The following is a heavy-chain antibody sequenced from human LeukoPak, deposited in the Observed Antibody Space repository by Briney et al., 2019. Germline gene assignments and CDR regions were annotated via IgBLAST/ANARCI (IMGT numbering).Heavy chain of an antibody. D-gene: IGHD3-3*01. CDR1: GYTFTSYG. CDR3: ARTILRFLEWSRLGNWFDP. J-gene: IGHJ5*02. V-gene: IGHV1-18*01. CDR2: ISAYSGNT. Sequence: ASVKVSCKASGYTFTSYGISWVRQAPGQGLEWMGWISAYSGNTNYAQKLQGRVTMTTDTSTSTAYMELRSLRSDDTAVYYCARTILRFLEWSRLGNWFDPWGQGTLVTVSS.